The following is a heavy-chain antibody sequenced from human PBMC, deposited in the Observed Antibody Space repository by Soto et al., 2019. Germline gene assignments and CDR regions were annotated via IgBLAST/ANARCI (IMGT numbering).Heavy chain of an antibody. J-gene: IGHJ1*01. D-gene: IGHD3-22*01. Sequence: QVQLVQSGGEVKKPGASEKVSCKASGYTFTTYGITWVRQGPGQGLEWMGWISAYNGNTNYAQKVQGRVTMTTDTSTSTAYMELRSLRSDDTAVYYCARAVDYYDSSGYYTHEYFQHWGQGTLVTVSS. V-gene: IGHV1-18*01. CDR1: GYTFTTYG. CDR3: ARAVDYYDSSGYYTHEYFQH. CDR2: ISAYNGNT.